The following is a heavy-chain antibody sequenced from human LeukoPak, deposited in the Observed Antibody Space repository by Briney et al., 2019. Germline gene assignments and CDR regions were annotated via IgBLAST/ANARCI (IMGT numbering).Heavy chain of an antibody. CDR2: IYDSGST. CDR1: GGSIRSSYYY. Sequence: SETLSLTCTVSGGSIRSSYYYWGWIRQPPGKGLEWIGSIYDSGSTYYNPSLKSRVSMSVDTSKNQFSLKLNSVTAADTAVYYCARGNSYYDSSGAFDYWGQGTLVTVSS. V-gene: IGHV4-39*07. D-gene: IGHD3-22*01. CDR3: ARGNSYYDSSGAFDY. J-gene: IGHJ4*02.